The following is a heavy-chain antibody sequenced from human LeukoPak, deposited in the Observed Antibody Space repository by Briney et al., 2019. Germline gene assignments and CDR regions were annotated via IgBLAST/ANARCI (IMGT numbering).Heavy chain of an antibody. Sequence: EASVKVSCRASGYTFTSYGISWVRQAPGQGLEWMGVINPSGDGTNYPQRFQGRVTLTRDTSTSTVYMELSSLRSEDTAIYYCAKETPNTGWFDPWGQGTLVTVSS. CDR1: GYTFTSYG. D-gene: IGHD1-14*01. V-gene: IGHV1-46*01. CDR3: AKETPNTGWFDP. CDR2: INPSGDGT. J-gene: IGHJ5*02.